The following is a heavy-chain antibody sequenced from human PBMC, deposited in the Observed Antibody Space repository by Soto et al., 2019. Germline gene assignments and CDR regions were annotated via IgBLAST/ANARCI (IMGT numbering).Heavy chain of an antibody. Sequence: VLCKAFGYTFNSSDMHGVQQENGPRLEWMGWINPGKRNTNYAQKLHGRVTMTTDTSTSTAYMELRSLRSDDTAVYYCARGIGEDFGDDYYDGTDDWGQGTTVTV. CDR2: INPGKRNT. CDR1: GYTFNSSD. J-gene: IGHJ6*02. V-gene: IGHV1-18*01. CDR3: ARGIGEDFGDDYYDGTDD. D-gene: IGHD3-16*01.